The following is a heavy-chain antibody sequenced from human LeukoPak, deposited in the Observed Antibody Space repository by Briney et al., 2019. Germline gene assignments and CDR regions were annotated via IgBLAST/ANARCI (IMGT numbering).Heavy chain of an antibody. CDR1: RGSLSSYY. J-gene: IGHJ5*02. CDR3: AREGTAGTNLNWFDP. D-gene: IGHD1-1*01. V-gene: IGHV4-59*01. Sequence: SETLSLTCTVSRGSLSSYYWSWIRQPPGKGLEWIGYISYSGSTNFNPSLKSRVTLSVDTSKNQFSLKLSSVTAADTAVYYCAREGTAGTNLNWFDPWGQGTLVTVSS. CDR2: ISYSGST.